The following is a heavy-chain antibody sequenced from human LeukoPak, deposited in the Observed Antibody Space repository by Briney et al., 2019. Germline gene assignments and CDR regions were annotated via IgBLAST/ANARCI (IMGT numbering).Heavy chain of an antibody. CDR2: ISAYNGNT. J-gene: IGHJ5*02. Sequence: GASVKVSCKASGYTFTSYGISWVRQAPGQGLEWMGWISAYNGNTNYAQKLQGRVTMTTDASTSTAYMELRSLRSDDTAVYYCARTVAAGHSSSYDPWGQGTLVTVSS. V-gene: IGHV1-18*01. D-gene: IGHD6-6*01. CDR1: GYTFTSYG. CDR3: ARTVAAGHSSSYDP.